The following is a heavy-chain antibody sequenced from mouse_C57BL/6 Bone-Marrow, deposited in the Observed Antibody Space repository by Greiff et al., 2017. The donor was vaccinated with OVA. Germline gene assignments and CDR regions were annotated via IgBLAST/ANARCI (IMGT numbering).Heavy chain of an antibody. Sequence: QVHVKQSGAELVRPGASVKLSCKASGYTFTDYYINWVKQRPGQGLEWIARIYPGSGNTYYNEKFKGKATLTAEKSSSTAYMQLSSLTSEDSAVYFCARSYGTHFDYWGQGTTLTVSS. J-gene: IGHJ2*01. CDR2: IYPGSGNT. CDR1: GYTFTDYY. CDR3: ARSYGTHFDY. V-gene: IGHV1-76*01. D-gene: IGHD2-10*02.